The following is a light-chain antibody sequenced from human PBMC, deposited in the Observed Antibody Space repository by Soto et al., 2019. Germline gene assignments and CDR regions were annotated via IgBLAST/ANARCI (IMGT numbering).Light chain of an antibody. J-gene: IGKJ1*01. Sequence: EIVMTQSPATLSVSPGERATLSCRASQSVSSNLAWYQQKPGQAPRLLIYGASTRATDIPARFSGSGSGTEFTLTISSLQSEDFAVYYCQQYNNWPLFGQGTKVEIK. V-gene: IGKV3-15*01. CDR1: QSVSSN. CDR2: GAS. CDR3: QQYNNWPL.